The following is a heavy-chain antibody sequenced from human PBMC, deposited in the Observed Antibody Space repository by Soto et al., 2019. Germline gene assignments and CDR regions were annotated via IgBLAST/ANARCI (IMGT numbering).Heavy chain of an antibody. J-gene: IGHJ6*02. D-gene: IGHD3-10*01. CDR2: IGNDGRTI. CDR1: GFSFSGFS. CDR3: ARDCGWGYGMDV. Sequence: GSLRLSCATSGFSFSGFSMNWVRQAPGKGLEWVSYIGNDGRTIYSDSVRGRFTISRDNAKNSLSLQMNSLRDEDTAVYHCARDCGWGYGMDVWGQGTTVTVSS. V-gene: IGHV3-48*02.